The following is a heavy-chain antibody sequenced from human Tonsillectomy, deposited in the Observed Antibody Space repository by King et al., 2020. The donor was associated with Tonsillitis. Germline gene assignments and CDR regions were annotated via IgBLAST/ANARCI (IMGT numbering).Heavy chain of an antibody. CDR1: GFTLSDFW. CDR3: ARDVTRYERDLYYDALDI. CDR2: INRDGSQT. D-gene: IGHD2-21*02. J-gene: IGHJ3*02. V-gene: IGHV3-7*03. Sequence: VQLVESGGGLVQPGGSLRLSCAASGFTLSDFWMTWVRQAQGKGLEWVANINRDGSQTNYVDSVKGRLTISRDNAKNSLFLQLDRLRAEDTAGDYCARDVTRYERDLYYDALDIWGQGTMVTVSS.